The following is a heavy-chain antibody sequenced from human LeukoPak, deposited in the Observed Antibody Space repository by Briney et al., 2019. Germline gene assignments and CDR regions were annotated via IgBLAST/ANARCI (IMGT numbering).Heavy chain of an antibody. CDR3: ARDAPQWRNAFDF. J-gene: IGHJ3*01. Sequence: ASVKVSCKASGYTFTSTVICWVRQAPGQGLEWMGWVSAYNGNTNYAQKFQGRVTMTRDTSTSTAYMELRNLRSDDTAMYYCARDAPQWRNAFDFWGQGTMVTVSS. V-gene: IGHV1-18*01. D-gene: IGHD6-19*01. CDR2: VSAYNGNT. CDR1: GYTFTSTV.